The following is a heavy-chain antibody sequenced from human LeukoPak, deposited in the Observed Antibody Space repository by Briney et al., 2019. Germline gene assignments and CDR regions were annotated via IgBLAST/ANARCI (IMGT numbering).Heavy chain of an antibody. CDR1: GGSICGYN. J-gene: IGHJ5*02. V-gene: IGHV4-4*07. CDR3: ARDWLVVPAALPYNWFDP. D-gene: IGHD2-2*01. CDR2: IYTSGGT. Sequence: PSETLSLTCTVSGGSICGYNRSWIRQPPGKGLEWIGRIYTSGGTNYNRSLKIRVAMSVDTSKNQFSLKLSSVTAADTAVYYCARDWLVVPAALPYNWFDPWGQGTLVTVSS.